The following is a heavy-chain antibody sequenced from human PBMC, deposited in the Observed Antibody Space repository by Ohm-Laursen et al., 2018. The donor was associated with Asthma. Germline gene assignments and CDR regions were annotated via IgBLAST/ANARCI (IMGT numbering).Heavy chain of an antibody. CDR2: FFLRGND. CDR3: TRVGIAARVIDY. CDR1: GSSISSYY. J-gene: IGHJ4*02. V-gene: IGHV4-59*01. Sequence: TLSLTCTVSGSSISSYYRSWIRQPPGKGLEWIGYFFLRGNDNYNPSLRSRVTMSMGTSRDQFSLNLRSVTAADTAVYYCTRVGIAARVIDYWGQGTLVTVSS. D-gene: IGHD6-6*01.